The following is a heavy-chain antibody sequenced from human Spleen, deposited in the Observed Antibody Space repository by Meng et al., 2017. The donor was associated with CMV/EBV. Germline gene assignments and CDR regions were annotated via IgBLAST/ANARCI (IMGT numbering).Heavy chain of an antibody. V-gene: IGHV3-21*01. Sequence: GGSLRLSCVASGFTFSSYSMNWVRQAPGKGLEWVSCISSSMYIYYADSVKGRFTISRDNAKNSLYLQMNSLRAEDTAVYYCARDQGYCSSTSCPYYYYGMDVWGQGTTVTVSS. CDR2: ISSSMYI. D-gene: IGHD2-2*01. CDR1: GFTFSSYS. J-gene: IGHJ6*02. CDR3: ARDQGYCSSTSCPYYYYGMDV.